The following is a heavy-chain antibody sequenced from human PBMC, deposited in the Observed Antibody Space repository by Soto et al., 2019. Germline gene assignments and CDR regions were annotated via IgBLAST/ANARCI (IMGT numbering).Heavy chain of an antibody. D-gene: IGHD4-17*01. Sequence: GGSLRLSCAASGFTFSSYAMHWVRQAPGKGLEWVAVISYDGSNKYYADSVKGRFTISRDNSKNTLYLQMNSLRAEDTAVYYCARDYNNGDYVFYSGMDVWGQGTTVTVSS. CDR3: ARDYNNGDYVFYSGMDV. CDR1: GFTFSSYA. J-gene: IGHJ6*02. CDR2: ISYDGSNK. V-gene: IGHV3-30-3*01.